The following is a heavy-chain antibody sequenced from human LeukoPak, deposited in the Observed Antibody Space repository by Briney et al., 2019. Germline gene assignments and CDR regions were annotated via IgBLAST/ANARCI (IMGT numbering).Heavy chain of an antibody. CDR3: AKRCGGDCQGDFDY. D-gene: IGHD2-21*02. Sequence: GGSLRLSCAAYGFTFNIYGMNWVRQASGKGLEWVSAISDNGRNTYYAESVKGRFTISRDNFKNTLYLQMNSLRAEDTAVYYCAKRCGGDCQGDFDYWGQGSLVTVAS. CDR1: GFTFNIYG. V-gene: IGHV3-23*01. CDR2: ISDNGRNT. J-gene: IGHJ4*02.